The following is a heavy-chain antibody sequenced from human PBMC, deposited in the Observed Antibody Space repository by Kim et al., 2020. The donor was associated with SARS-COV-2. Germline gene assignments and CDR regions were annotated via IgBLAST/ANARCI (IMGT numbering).Heavy chain of an antibody. J-gene: IGHJ6*02. CDR3: ARQSTTLNGGRSASLTDGMDV. Sequence: SETLSLTCTVSGGSISSSSYYWGWIRQPPGKGLEWIGSIYYSGSTYYNPSLKSRVTISVDTSKNQFSLKLSSVTAADTAVYYCARQSTTLNGGRSASLTDGMDVWGQGTTVTVSS. CDR2: IYYSGST. D-gene: IGHD4-17*01. V-gene: IGHV4-39*01. CDR1: GGSISSSSYY.